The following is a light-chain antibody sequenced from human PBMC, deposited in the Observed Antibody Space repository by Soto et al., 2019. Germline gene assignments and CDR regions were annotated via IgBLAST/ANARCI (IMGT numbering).Light chain of an antibody. V-gene: IGLV1-40*01. Sequence: QSVLTQPPSVSGAPGQRVTISCTGSSSNIGAVYDVHWYQQLPGTAPKLLIYGNSNRPSGVPDRFSGSKSGTSASLAITGLQAEDEADYYCQSYDSSLSDVVFGGGTQLTVL. CDR2: GNS. CDR3: QSYDSSLSDVV. CDR1: SSNIGAVYD. J-gene: IGLJ2*01.